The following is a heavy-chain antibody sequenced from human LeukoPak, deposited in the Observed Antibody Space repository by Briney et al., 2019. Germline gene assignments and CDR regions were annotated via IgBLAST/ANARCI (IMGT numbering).Heavy chain of an antibody. D-gene: IGHD2-15*01. CDR3: AREVVGYCSGGSCYSDWGNTLFDY. CDR2: IYTSGST. J-gene: IGHJ4*02. Sequence: SETLSLTCTVSGGSISSGSYYWSWIRQPAGKGLEWIGRIYTSGSTNYNPSLKSRVTISVDTSKNQFSLKLSSVTAADTAVYYCAREVVGYCSGGSCYSDWGNTLFDYSGQGTLVTVSS. CDR1: GGSISSGSYY. V-gene: IGHV4-61*02.